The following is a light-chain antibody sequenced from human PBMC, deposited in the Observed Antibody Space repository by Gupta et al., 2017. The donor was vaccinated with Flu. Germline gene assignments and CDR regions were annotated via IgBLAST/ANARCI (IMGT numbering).Light chain of an antibody. CDR1: EHINTY. J-gene: IGKJ1*01. CDR2: SAS. Sequence: EIALTQSPGSLFLSPGDRVTIYCRASEHINTYMDWYQQRPGQAPRLLINSASSRGSGVPDSFSGSGSGTEFTLNISRLEPEDFAVYCCQHEGYSPDTFGQGTQVEIK. V-gene: IGKV3-20*01. CDR3: QHEGYSPDT.